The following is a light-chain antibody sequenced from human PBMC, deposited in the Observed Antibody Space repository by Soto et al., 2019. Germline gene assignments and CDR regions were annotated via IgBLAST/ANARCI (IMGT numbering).Light chain of an antibody. Sequence: QSALTQPASVSGSPGQSITISCTGTSSDVGVYRYVSWYQQHPGKAPKLMIYEVSNRPSGVSTRFSGSRSGKTASLTISGLQAEDEGDYYCSSYTSSSILVFGGGTKSPS. CDR3: SSYTSSSILV. V-gene: IGLV2-14*01. CDR1: SSDVGVYRY. J-gene: IGLJ2*01. CDR2: EVS.